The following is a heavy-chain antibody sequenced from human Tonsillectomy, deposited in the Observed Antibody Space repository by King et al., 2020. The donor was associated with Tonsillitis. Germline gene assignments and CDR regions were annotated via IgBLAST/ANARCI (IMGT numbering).Heavy chain of an antibody. CDR2: INAYNGDT. CDR3: ARSGSYSSTWNYLDY. J-gene: IGHJ4*02. Sequence: QLVQSGAEVKKPGASVKVSCKTSGYTFTSYGISWVRQAPGQGLEWMGWINAYNGDTNYAQKLQGRVTMTTDTSTSTAYMELRSLRSDDTAVYYCARSGSYSSTWNYLDYWGQGTLVTVSS. CDR1: GYTFTSYG. V-gene: IGHV1-18*01. D-gene: IGHD6-13*01.